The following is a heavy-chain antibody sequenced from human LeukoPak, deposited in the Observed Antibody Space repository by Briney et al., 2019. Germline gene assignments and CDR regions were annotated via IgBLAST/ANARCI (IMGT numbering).Heavy chain of an antibody. D-gene: IGHD3-3*01. CDR2: ISGDGGST. Sequence: GGSLRLSCAASGFTFDDYAMHWVRQAPGKGLEWVSLISGDGGSTYYADSVKGRFTISRDNSKNSLYLQMNSLRTEDTALYYCAKDILGYDCWSGDPGIDYWGQGTLVTVSS. CDR1: GFTFDDYA. J-gene: IGHJ4*02. V-gene: IGHV3-43*02. CDR3: AKDILGYDCWSGDPGIDY.